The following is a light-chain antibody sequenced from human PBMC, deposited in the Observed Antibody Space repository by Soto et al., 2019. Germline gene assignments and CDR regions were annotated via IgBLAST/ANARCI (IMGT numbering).Light chain of an antibody. CDR3: SSYTSSSTLGVV. Sequence: SVLTQPASVSGSPGQSITISCTGTSSDVGGYNYVSWYQQNPGKAPKLVIYEVSNRPSGVSNRFSGSKSGNTASLTISGLQAEDEADYYCSSYTSSSTLGVVFGGGTKVTVL. CDR2: EVS. J-gene: IGLJ2*01. V-gene: IGLV2-14*01. CDR1: SSDVGGYNY.